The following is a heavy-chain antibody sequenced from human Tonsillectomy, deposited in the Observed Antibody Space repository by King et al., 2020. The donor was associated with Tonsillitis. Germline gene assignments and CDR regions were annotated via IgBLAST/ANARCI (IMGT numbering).Heavy chain of an antibody. CDR2: IYHSGPT. CDR3: ARNRDYGDYVDF. CDR1: GDSLTSGGYF. Sequence: QLQESGPGLGRPSQTLSLICSVSGDSLTSGGYFWSWIRQHPAKCLEWIGSIYHSGPTYHTPSLWSRLFISVDTSQNRFSLSLTSVTAADTAVYYCARNRDYGDYVDFWGQGTLVAVSS. D-gene: IGHD4-17*01. V-gene: IGHV4-31*03. J-gene: IGHJ4*02.